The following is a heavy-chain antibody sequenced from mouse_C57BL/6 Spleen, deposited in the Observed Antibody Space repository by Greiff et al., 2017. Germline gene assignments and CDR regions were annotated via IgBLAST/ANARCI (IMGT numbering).Heavy chain of an antibody. D-gene: IGHD1-1*01. V-gene: IGHV1-62-2*01. CDR3: ARHEEGGNYYGSSFAY. Sequence: VKLMESGAELVKPGASVKLSCQASGYTFTEYTIHWVKQRSGQGLEWIGWFYPGSGSIKYNEKFKDKATLTADKSSSTVYMELSRLTSEDSAVYFCARHEEGGNYYGSSFAYWGQGTLVTVSA. CDR2: FYPGSGSI. CDR1: GYTFTEYT. J-gene: IGHJ3*01.